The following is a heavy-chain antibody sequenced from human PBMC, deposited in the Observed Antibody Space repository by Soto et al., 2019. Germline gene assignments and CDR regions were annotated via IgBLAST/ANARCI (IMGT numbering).Heavy chain of an antibody. V-gene: IGHV3-7*01. CDR3: ARVAVAPEDKYYYYYMDV. D-gene: IGHD2-2*01. CDR1: GFTFSSYW. CDR2: IKQDGSEK. Sequence: PGGSLRLSCAASGFTFSSYWMSWVRQAPGKGLEWVANIKQDGSEKYYVDSVKGRFTISRDNAKNSLYLQMNSLRAEDTAVYYCARVAVAPEDKYYYYYMDVWGKGTTVTVSS. J-gene: IGHJ6*03.